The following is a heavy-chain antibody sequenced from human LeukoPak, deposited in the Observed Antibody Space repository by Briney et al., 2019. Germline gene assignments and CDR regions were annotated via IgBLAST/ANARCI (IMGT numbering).Heavy chain of an antibody. Sequence: SETLSLTCTVSGYSIGKHYYWGWIRQPPGKALEWIGYIYYSGTAYYNPSLKSRVTVSLDTSKNQFSLKVSSVSAADTAVYYCAGSSLGYSTSSLGGYWGQGTLVTVSS. CDR2: IYYSGTA. CDR3: AGSSLGYSTSSLGGY. J-gene: IGHJ4*02. D-gene: IGHD6-6*01. CDR1: GYSIGKHYY. V-gene: IGHV4-38-2*02.